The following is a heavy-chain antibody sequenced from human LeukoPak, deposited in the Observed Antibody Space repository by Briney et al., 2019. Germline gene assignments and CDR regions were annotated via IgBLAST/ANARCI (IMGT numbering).Heavy chain of an antibody. V-gene: IGHV3-30*01. D-gene: IGHD2/OR15-2a*01. CDR1: GFTFSSYA. CDR3: ARSETGLSYFDY. J-gene: IGHJ4*02. CDR2: ISYDGSNK. Sequence: PGRSLRLSCAASGFTFSSYAMHWVRQAPGKGLEWVAVISYDGSNKYYADSVKGRFTISRDNSKNTLYLQMNSLRAEDTAVYYCARSETGLSYFDYWGQGTLVTVSS.